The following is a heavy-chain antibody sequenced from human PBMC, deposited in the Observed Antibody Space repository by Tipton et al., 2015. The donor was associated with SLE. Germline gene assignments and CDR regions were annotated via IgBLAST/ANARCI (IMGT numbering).Heavy chain of an antibody. CDR1: GFTFSSYI. CDR2: LAHDGDNE. Sequence: SLRLSCAASGFTFSSYIMHWVRQAPGKGLEWVAILAHDGDNEYYADSLKGRFSISRDNSKNTLYLQMNGLRPEDTAVYYCARDWGGLDVWGLGTMVTVSS. CDR3: ARDWGGLDV. J-gene: IGHJ3*01. V-gene: IGHV3-30*04. D-gene: IGHD2-21*01.